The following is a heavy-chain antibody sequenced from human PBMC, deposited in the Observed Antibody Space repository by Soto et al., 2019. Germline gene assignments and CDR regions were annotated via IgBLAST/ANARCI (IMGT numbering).Heavy chain of an antibody. CDR3: AQYYDGSGYRADNSFDP. D-gene: IGHD3-22*01. CDR1: GGSISSGGYY. CDR2: IYYSGST. Sequence: SETLSLTCTVSGGSISSGGYYWSWIRQHPGKGLEWIGYIYYSGSTYYNPSLKSRVTISVDTSKNQFSLKLSSVTAADTAVYYCAQYYDGSGYRADNSFDPWGQGTLVTVSS. V-gene: IGHV4-31*03. J-gene: IGHJ5*02.